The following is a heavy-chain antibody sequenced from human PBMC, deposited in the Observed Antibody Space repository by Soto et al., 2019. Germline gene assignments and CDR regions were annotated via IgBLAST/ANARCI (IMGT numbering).Heavy chain of an antibody. CDR2: ISGSGGST. V-gene: IGHV3-23*01. CDR3: AKAIWFGELAFDY. CDR1: GFTFSSYA. D-gene: IGHD3-10*01. Sequence: GGSLRLSCAASGFTFSSYAMSWVRQAPGKGLEWVSAISGSGGSTYYADYVKGRFTISRDNSKNTLYLQMNSLRAEDTAVYYCAKAIWFGELAFDYWGQGTLVTVSS. J-gene: IGHJ4*02.